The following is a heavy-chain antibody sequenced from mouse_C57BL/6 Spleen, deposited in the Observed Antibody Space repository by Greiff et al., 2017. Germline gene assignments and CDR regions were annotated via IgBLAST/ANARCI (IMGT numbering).Heavy chain of an antibody. Sequence: EVMLVESGGGLVKPGGSLKLSCAASGFTFSDYGMHWVRQAPEKGLEWVAYISSGSSTIYYADTVKGRFTISRDNAKNTLFLQMTSLRSEDTAMYYCARGDYDLFDYWGQGTTLTVSS. V-gene: IGHV5-17*01. D-gene: IGHD2-4*01. CDR2: ISSGSSTI. J-gene: IGHJ2*01. CDR3: ARGDYDLFDY. CDR1: GFTFSDYG.